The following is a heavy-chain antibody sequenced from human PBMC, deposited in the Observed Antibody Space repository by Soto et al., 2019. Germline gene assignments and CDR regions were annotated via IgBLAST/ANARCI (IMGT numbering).Heavy chain of an antibody. D-gene: IGHD1-7*01. V-gene: IGHV1-24*01. CDR2: FDPEGGEA. J-gene: IGHJ4*02. CDR1: GHTLTELS. CDR3: AKDHSDNWNLPHY. Sequence: ASVKVSCKISGHTLTELSIHWVRQAPGKGLEWMGGFDPEGGEAIYAQKWHGRVTVTEDTVADTAYMELSGLNSEDTAVYYCAKDHSDNWNLPHYWGQGTLVTVSS.